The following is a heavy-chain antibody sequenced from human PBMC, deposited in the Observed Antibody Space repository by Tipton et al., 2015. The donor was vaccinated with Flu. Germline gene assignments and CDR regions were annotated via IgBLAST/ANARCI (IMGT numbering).Heavy chain of an antibody. D-gene: IGHD5-18*01. J-gene: IGHJ4*02. CDR1: GDSISSGDNY. CDR3: ARHAGYTYGRRYFEY. V-gene: IGHV4-39*01. Sequence: LRLSCTVSGDSISSGDNYWGWIRQPPGKGLEWIGDIYYSGNTYHNPSLKNRVTISVDTSKNQFSLNLTSVTAADSAVYYCARHAGYTYGRRYFEYWGQGTLVTVSS. CDR2: IYYSGNT.